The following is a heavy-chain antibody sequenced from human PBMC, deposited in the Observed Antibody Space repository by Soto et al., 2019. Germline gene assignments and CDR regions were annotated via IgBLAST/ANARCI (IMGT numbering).Heavy chain of an antibody. CDR1: GYSFAGYW. V-gene: IGHV5-10-1*01. Sequence: PGYSLKISCKRSGYSFAGYWITWVRQKPGKGLEWMGRIDPSDSQTYYSPSFRGHVTISVTKSITTVFLQWSSLRASDTAMYYCARQIYDSDTGPNLEYYFESCGQGTQVTFSS. CDR3: ARQIYDSDTGPNLEYYFES. CDR2: IDPSDSQT. D-gene: IGHD3-22*01. J-gene: IGHJ4*02.